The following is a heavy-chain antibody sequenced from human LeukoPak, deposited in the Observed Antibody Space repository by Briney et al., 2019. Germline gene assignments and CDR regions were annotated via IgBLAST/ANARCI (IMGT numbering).Heavy chain of an antibody. CDR1: GFTLSSYA. J-gene: IGHJ4*02. D-gene: IGHD3-10*01. CDR2: ISGSGGST. Sequence: GGSLRLSCAASGFTLSSYAMSWVRQAPGKGLEWVSAISGSGGSTYYADSVKGRFTISRDNSKNTLYLQMNSLRAEVTAVYYCAKDPVPGFYYYGSGSVDYWGQGTLVTVSS. V-gene: IGHV3-23*01. CDR3: AKDPVPGFYYYGSGSVDY.